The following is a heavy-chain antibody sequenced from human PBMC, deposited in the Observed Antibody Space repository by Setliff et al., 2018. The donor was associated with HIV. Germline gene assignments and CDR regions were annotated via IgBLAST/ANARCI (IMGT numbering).Heavy chain of an antibody. V-gene: IGHV4-39*01. CDR3: ARQHSESRDFDY. CDR1: GGSISTNNFY. D-gene: IGHD3-22*01. Sequence: SETLSLTCTVTGGSISTNNFYWGWIRQPPGKGLQWIGSIYFTGDSYYDPSLKSRVTTSVDTSNNQFSLKLSSVTAADTAVYYCARQHSESRDFDYWGQGTLVTVSS. J-gene: IGHJ4*02. CDR2: IYFTGDS.